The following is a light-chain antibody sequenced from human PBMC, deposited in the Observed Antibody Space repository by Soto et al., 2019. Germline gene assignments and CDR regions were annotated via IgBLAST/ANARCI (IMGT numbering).Light chain of an antibody. CDR2: STS. J-gene: IGKJ1*01. CDR1: QRVSSDS. CDR3: QQYGRSQT. V-gene: IGKV3-20*01. Sequence: IVLTQSPATLSLSPGKRATLSCRASQRVSSDSLAWYQQQPGQAPRLLIYSTSNRATGIPDRFSGSGSGTDFTLTIRRLEPEDFALYYCQQYGRSQTFGQGTKVDIK.